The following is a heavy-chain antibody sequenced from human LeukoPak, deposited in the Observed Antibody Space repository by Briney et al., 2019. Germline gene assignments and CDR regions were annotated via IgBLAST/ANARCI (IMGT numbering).Heavy chain of an antibody. CDR1: GYTFTGYY. J-gene: IGHJ6*02. V-gene: IGHV1-2*06. Sequence: ASVKVSCKASGYTFTGYYMHWVRQAPGQGLEWMGRINPNSGGTNYAQKLQGRVTMTRDTSISTAYMELSGLRSDDTAVYYCARGLPILGSGWYLAYYYYGMDVWGQGTTVTVSS. CDR3: ARGLPILGSGWYLAYYYYGMDV. D-gene: IGHD6-19*01. CDR2: INPNSGGT.